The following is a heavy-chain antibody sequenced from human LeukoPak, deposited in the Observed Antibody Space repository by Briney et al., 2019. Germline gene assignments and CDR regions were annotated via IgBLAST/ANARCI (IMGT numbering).Heavy chain of an antibody. CDR1: GDSVSSSSAT. D-gene: IGHD1-1*01. CDR3: ARGWNYIDS. Sequence: SQTLSLTCAISGDSVSSSSATWSWIRQSPSSGLKCLGRTYYRSQWYNDYAVSVRSRITINPDTSKNQFSLHLNSVTPEDTAVYYCARGWNYIDSWGQGTLVTVSS. CDR2: TYYRSQWYN. V-gene: IGHV6-1*01. J-gene: IGHJ4*02.